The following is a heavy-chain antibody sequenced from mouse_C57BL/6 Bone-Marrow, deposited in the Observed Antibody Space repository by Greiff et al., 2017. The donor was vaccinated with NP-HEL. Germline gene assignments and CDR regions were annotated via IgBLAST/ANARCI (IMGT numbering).Heavy chain of an antibody. J-gene: IGHJ3*01. CDR1: GYTFTSYG. D-gene: IGHD1-1*01. V-gene: IGHV1-81*01. Sequence: QVQLKQSGAELARPGASVKLSCKASGYTFTSYGISWVKQRTGQGLEWIGEIYPRGGNTYYNEKFKGKATLTADKSSSTAYMELRSLTSEDSAVYFCAPDYGSRAFAYWGQGTLVTVSA. CDR2: IYPRGGNT. CDR3: APDYGSRAFAY.